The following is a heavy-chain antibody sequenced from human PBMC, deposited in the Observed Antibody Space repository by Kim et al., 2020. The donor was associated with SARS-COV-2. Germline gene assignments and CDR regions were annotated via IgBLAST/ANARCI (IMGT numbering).Heavy chain of an antibody. CDR3: ATDNLLSSGWYYFDY. Sequence: VCVNSRITIHPDTSKNQFSLQMTSVTAEDTAVYYCATDNLLSSGWYYFDYWGQGTLVTVSS. V-gene: IGHV6-1*01. D-gene: IGHD6-19*01. J-gene: IGHJ4*02.